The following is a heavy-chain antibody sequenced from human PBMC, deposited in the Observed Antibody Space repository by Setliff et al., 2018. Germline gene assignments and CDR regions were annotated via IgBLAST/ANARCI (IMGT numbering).Heavy chain of an antibody. J-gene: IGHJ3*02. D-gene: IGHD2-21*01. Sequence: SETLSLTCSVSGGSVTTSRYYWSWIRQPAGKGLEWIGRIHSSGSTKFNPSLESRVTMSVDTSKNQFSLKLSSVTAADTAVYYCARVALVVVIRNAFDIWGQGTMVTVS. CDR3: ARVALVVVIRNAFDI. CDR1: GGSVTTSRYY. CDR2: IHSSGST. V-gene: IGHV4-4*07.